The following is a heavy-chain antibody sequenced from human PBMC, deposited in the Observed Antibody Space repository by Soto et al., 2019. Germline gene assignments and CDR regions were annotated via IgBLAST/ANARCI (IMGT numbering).Heavy chain of an antibody. CDR3: VREGSGTFHYYYYGMDV. CDR1: VCTFTGYY. CDR2: INPNSGGT. V-gene: IGHV1-2*02. J-gene: IGHJ6*02. D-gene: IGHD3-16*01. Sequence: AAVQVSCKASVCTFTGYYMHGVRQAPGQGGEWMGWINPNSGGTNYAQKLQGRVTMTRDTSISTAYMELSRLRSDDTAVYYCVREGSGTFHYYYYGMDVWGQGTTVTVSS.